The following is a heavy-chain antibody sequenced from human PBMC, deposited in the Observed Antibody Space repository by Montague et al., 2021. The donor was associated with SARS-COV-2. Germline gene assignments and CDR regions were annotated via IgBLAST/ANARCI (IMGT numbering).Heavy chain of an antibody. D-gene: IGHD3-16*01. CDR3: AGFMIQAVPNY. CDR2: IFHSGTT. Sequence: TLSLTCTVSGASISSGGYHWSWIRQHPGKGLEWIGYIFHSGTTYYGPSLESRVTMSVDTSENQFSLKLASVTAADTAVYYCAGFMIQAVPNYWGQGTLVTVFS. CDR1: GASISSGGYH. J-gene: IGHJ4*02. V-gene: IGHV4-31*03.